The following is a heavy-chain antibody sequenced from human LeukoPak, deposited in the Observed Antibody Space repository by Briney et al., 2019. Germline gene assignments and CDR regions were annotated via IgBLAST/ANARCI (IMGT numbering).Heavy chain of an antibody. V-gene: IGHV3-33*08. Sequence: PGGSLRLSCAASGFTFSSYWMHWVRQAPGKGLEWVAVIWYDGSNKCYADSVKGRFTISRDNSKNTLYLQMNSLRAEDTAVYYCAGDYGEHYYGMDVWGQGTTVTVTS. CDR2: IWYDGSNK. J-gene: IGHJ6*02. D-gene: IGHD4-17*01. CDR3: AGDYGEHYYGMDV. CDR1: GFTFSSYW.